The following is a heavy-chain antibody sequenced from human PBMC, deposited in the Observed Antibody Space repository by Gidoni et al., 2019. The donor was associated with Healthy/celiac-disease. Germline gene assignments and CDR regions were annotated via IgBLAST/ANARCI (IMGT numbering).Heavy chain of an antibody. CDR3: ASAKSARHSRYYYGMDV. J-gene: IGHJ6*02. CDR2: IYPGDSDT. CDR1: GYSFTSYW. Sequence: EVQLVQSGAEVKKPGESLKISCKGSGYSFTSYWIGWVRQMPGKGLEWMGIIYPGDSDTRYSPSFQGQVTISADKSISTAYLQWSSLKASDTAMYYCASAKSARHSRYYYGMDVWGQGTTVTVSS. V-gene: IGHV5-51*01. D-gene: IGHD6-13*01.